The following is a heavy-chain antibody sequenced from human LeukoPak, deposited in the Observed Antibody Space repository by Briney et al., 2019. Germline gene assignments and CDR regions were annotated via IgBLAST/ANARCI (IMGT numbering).Heavy chain of an antibody. D-gene: IGHD3-10*01. CDR1: GYSINSGFY. CDR2: IYHSGNT. CDR3: ARVGTMVRGVITYYYYYYGMDV. V-gene: IGHV4-38-2*02. Sequence: SETLSLTCTVSGYSINSGFYWAWIRPPPGKGLEWIGSIYHSGNTYYNPSLKSRVTISVDTSKNRFSLKLSSVTAADTAVYYCARVGTMVRGVITYYYYYYGMDVWGQGTTVTVSS. J-gene: IGHJ6*02.